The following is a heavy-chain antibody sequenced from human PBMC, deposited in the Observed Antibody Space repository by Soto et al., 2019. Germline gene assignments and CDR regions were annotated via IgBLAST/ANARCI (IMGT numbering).Heavy chain of an antibody. D-gene: IGHD2-2*01. CDR1: GFTFSSYA. Sequence: PGESLKISCAASGFTFSSYAMHWVRQAPGKGLEWVAVISYDGSNKYYADSVKGRFTISRDNSKNTLYLQMNSLRAEDTAIYYCAKDSHWAIISPTHDYWGHGTLVTVSS. V-gene: IGHV3-30-3*01. CDR2: ISYDGSNK. CDR3: AKDSHWAIISPTHDY. J-gene: IGHJ4*01.